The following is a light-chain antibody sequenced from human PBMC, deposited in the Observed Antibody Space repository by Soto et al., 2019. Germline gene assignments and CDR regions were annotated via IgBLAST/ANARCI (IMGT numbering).Light chain of an antibody. Sequence: EIVLTQSPGTLSLSPGERATFSCRTSQTINTEFLAWYQQGPGLAPRLLIHGTSNRATGIPDRFSGSGSGTDFTLTISALEPEDFAVYYCQRYGSSPLYAFGHGTKLEI. V-gene: IGKV3-20*01. J-gene: IGKJ2*01. CDR3: QRYGSSPLYA. CDR2: GTS. CDR1: QTINTEF.